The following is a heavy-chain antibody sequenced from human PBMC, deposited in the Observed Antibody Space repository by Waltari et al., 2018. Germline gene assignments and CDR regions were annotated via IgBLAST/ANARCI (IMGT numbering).Heavy chain of an antibody. V-gene: IGHV1-69-2*01. CDR1: GYSTSDDY. Sequence: EVQLLQSGAELVKPGTTVKISGKVSGYSTSDDYIHWVQQAPGKGLQWMGLIDPEDGETIYADNFRDTITLTADTSTNTAYLELNNVSSQDTAVFYCATALGDNISASRAFEIWGQGTMITVAS. CDR2: IDPEDGET. J-gene: IGHJ3*02. D-gene: IGHD1-20*01. CDR3: ATALGDNISASRAFEI.